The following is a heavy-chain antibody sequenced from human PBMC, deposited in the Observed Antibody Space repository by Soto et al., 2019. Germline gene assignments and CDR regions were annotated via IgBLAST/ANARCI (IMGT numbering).Heavy chain of an antibody. CDR2: IYYSGST. CDR1: GGSISSDY. J-gene: IGHJ3*02. Sequence: SETLSLTCTVSGGSISSDYWSWIRQPPGKGLEWIGYIYYSGSTNYNPSLKSRVTISVDTSKNQFSLKLSSVTAADTAVYYCARDQPASSGSYLDAFEIWGQGTMVSVSS. D-gene: IGHD6-19*01. CDR3: ARDQPASSGSYLDAFEI. V-gene: IGHV4-59*01.